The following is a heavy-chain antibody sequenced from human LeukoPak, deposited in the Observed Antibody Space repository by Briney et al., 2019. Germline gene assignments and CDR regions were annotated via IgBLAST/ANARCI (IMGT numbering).Heavy chain of an antibody. J-gene: IGHJ4*02. CDR1: GDSISSGGYF. CDR2: IYYSGST. Sequence: SETLSLTYTVSGDSISSGGYFWNWIRQHPGKGLEWIGYIYYSGSTYYNPSLKSRVTISVDTSKNQFSLKLSSVTAADTAVYYCARGVRFWGQGTLVTVSS. D-gene: IGHD3-16*01. CDR3: ARGVRF. V-gene: IGHV4-31*03.